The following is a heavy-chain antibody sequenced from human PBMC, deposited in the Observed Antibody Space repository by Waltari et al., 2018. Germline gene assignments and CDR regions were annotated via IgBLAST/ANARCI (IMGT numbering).Heavy chain of an antibody. V-gene: IGHV3-53*01. Sequence: EVQLVESGGGLIQPGGSLRLSCAASGFTVSSNYMSWVRQAPGKGVEWVSVCYSGGSTYYAVSVKGRFTISRDNSKNTLYLQMNSLRAEDTAVYYCARVALSWYVTNAFDIWGQGTMVTVSS. CDR2: CYSGGST. CDR3: ARVALSWYVTNAFDI. CDR1: GFTVSSNY. D-gene: IGHD6-13*01. J-gene: IGHJ3*02.